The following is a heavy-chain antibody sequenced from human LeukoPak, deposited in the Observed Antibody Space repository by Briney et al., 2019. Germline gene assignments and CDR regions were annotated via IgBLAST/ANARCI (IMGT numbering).Heavy chain of an antibody. CDR1: GGSISSYY. V-gene: IGHV4-4*07. D-gene: IGHD5-24*01. J-gene: IGHJ3*02. Sequence: SETLSLTCTVSGGSISSYYWSWIRQPAGKGLEWIGRIYTSGSTFYNPSLKSRLTISIDTSKNQFSLKLRSVTAADTAVYYCAREDAEQMDNSFDIWGQGTMVTVSS. CDR2: IYTSGST. CDR3: AREDAEQMDNSFDI.